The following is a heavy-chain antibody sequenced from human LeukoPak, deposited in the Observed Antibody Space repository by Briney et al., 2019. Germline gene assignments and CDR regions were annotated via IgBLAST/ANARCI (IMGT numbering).Heavy chain of an antibody. CDR1: GYTFTTYY. CDR3: ARGSQWLETYYDYYMDV. D-gene: IGHD6-19*01. J-gene: IGHJ6*03. V-gene: IGHV1-46*01. Sequence: ASVKVSCKASGYTFTTYYIHWVPQAPGQGLEWVGVINPSGGSTINAQKFQGRVTMNSDTSTSTVYLELSSLRSEDTAVYYCARGSQWLETYYDYYMDVWAKGTTVTISS. CDR2: INPSGGST.